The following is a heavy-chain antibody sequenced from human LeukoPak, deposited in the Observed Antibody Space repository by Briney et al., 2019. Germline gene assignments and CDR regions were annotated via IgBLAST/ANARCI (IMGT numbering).Heavy chain of an antibody. CDR2: ISSSSSYI. CDR1: GFTFSSYS. CDR3: AREDSGSYLDY. J-gene: IGHJ4*02. Sequence: GGSLRLSCAASGFTFSSYSMNWVRQAPGKGLEWVSSISSSSSYIYYADSVKSRFTISRDNAKNSLYLQMNSLRAEDTAVYYCAREDSGSYLDYWGQGILVTVSS. D-gene: IGHD1-26*01. V-gene: IGHV3-21*01.